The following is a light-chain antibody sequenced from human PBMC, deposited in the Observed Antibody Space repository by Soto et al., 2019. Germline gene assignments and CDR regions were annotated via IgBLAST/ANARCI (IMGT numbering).Light chain of an antibody. J-gene: IGLJ1*01. CDR3: CSSAPESTYV. Sequence: QSVLTQPASVSGSPGQSITISCTGTSRDVGGYNYVSWHQQYPGKAPKVIITEVSNRPSGVSNRFSGSTSGNAASLTISALQADDEADYFCCSSAPESTYVFGTGTKLTVL. V-gene: IGLV2-14*01. CDR2: EVS. CDR1: SRDVGGYNY.